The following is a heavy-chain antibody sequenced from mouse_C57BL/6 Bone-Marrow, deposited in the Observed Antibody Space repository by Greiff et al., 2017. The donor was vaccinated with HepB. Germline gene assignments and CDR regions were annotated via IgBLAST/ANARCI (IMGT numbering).Heavy chain of an antibody. J-gene: IGHJ2*01. V-gene: IGHV5-4*01. D-gene: IGHD1-1*01. Sequence: EVQLMESGGGLVKPGGSLKLSCAASGFTFSSYAMSWVRQTPEKRLEWVATISDGGSYTYYPDNVKGRFTISRDNAKNNLYLQMSHLKSEDTAMYYCARECTTVVAHLDDWGQGTTLTVSS. CDR3: ARECTTVVAHLDD. CDR2: ISDGGSYT. CDR1: GFTFSSYA.